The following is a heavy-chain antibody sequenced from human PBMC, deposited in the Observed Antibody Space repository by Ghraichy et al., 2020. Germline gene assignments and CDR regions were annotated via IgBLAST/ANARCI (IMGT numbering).Heavy chain of an antibody. D-gene: IGHD3-22*01. CDR1: GGSFSGYY. Sequence: SETLSLTCAVYGGSFSGYYWSWIRQPPGKGLEWIGEINHSGSTNYNPSLKSRVTISVDTSKNQFSLKLSSVTAADTAVYYCARRLKSSACDYWGQGTLVTVSS. J-gene: IGHJ4*02. V-gene: IGHV4-34*01. CDR3: ARRLKSSACDY. CDR2: INHSGST.